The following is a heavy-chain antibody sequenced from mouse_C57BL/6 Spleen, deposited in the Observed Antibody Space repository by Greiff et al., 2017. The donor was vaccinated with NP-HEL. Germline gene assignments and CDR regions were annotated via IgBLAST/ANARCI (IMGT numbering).Heavy chain of an antibody. Sequence: QVQLKQPGAELVKPGASVKVSCKASGYTFTSYWMHWVKQRPGQGLEWIGRIHPSDSDTNYNQKFKGKATLTVDKSSSTAYMQLSSLTSEDSAVYYCAIWDRGYAMDYWGQGTSVTVSS. CDR2: IHPSDSDT. CDR1: GYTFTSYW. V-gene: IGHV1-74*01. J-gene: IGHJ4*01. D-gene: IGHD3-3*01. CDR3: AIWDRGYAMDY.